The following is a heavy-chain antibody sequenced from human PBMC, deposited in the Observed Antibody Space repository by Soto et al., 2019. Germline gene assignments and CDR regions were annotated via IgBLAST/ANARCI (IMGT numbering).Heavy chain of an antibody. CDR2: VHHSWGS. J-gene: IGHJ6*02. V-gene: IGHV4-59*08. CDR3: ARQGFGPLHGLVDV. D-gene: IGHD3-10*01. CDR1: GGSISSYY. Sequence: QVQLQESGPGLVKPSETLSLSCTVSGGSISSYYWSWFRQSPGKRMEWSGYVHHSWGSSYNPSLQGXAXXSLDTAKSQFSLKVTSVPATDTAVYYCARQGFGPLHGLVDVWGQGTTVTVSS.